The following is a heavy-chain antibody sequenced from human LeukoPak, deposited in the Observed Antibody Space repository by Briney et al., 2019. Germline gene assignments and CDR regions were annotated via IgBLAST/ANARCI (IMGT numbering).Heavy chain of an antibody. J-gene: IGHJ3*02. D-gene: IGHD2-8*01. V-gene: IGHV3-21*01. CDR3: ARDSRRLMVYAPDAFDI. CDR2: ISSSSSYI. Sequence: GGSLRLSWAPSGFTFSIYRMNWARHPPGRGREWVSSISSSSSYIYYADSVKGRFTISRDNAKNSLYLQMNSLRAEDTAVYYCARDSRRLMVYAPDAFDIWGQGTMVTVSS. CDR1: GFTFSIYR.